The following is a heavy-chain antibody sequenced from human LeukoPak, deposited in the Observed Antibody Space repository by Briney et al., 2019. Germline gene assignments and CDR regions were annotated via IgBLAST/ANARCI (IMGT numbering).Heavy chain of an antibody. V-gene: IGHV1-69*13. J-gene: IGHJ4*02. Sequence: SVKVSCKASGGTFSSYAISWVRQAPGQGLEWMGRIIPIFGTANYAQKFQGRVTITADESTSTAYMELSSLRSEDTAVYYCARGRGGYSYGYEPPTDYWGQGTLVTVSS. CDR2: IIPIFGTA. CDR3: ARGRGGYSYGYEPPTDY. D-gene: IGHD5-18*01. CDR1: GGTFSSYA.